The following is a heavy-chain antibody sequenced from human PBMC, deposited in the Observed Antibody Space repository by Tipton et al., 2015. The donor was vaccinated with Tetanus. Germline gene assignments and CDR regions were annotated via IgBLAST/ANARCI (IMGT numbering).Heavy chain of an antibody. Sequence: TLSLTCAVYGGSFSGYYWSWIRQPPGKGLEWIGEINHSGSTNYNPSLKSRVTISIDTSKNQFSLKLNSVTAADTAVYFCIGYDYGDYYFDYWGQGTLVTVSS. CDR2: INHSGST. CDR3: IGYDYGDYYFDY. D-gene: IGHD4-17*01. V-gene: IGHV4-34*01. CDR1: GGSFSGYY. J-gene: IGHJ4*02.